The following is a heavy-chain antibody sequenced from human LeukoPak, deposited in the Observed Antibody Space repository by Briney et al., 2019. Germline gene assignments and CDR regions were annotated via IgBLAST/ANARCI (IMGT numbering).Heavy chain of an antibody. Sequence: GASVKVSCKASGYTFTGYYIHWVRQAPGQGLEWMGWINPNSGGTNYAQKFQGRVTTTRDTSISTAYMELSRLKSDDTAVYYCAKNFWLGESPDVFNIWGKGTMVPVSS. CDR1: GYTFTGYY. CDR2: INPNSGGT. J-gene: IGHJ3*02. CDR3: AKNFWLGESPDVFNI. D-gene: IGHD3-10*01. V-gene: IGHV1-2*02.